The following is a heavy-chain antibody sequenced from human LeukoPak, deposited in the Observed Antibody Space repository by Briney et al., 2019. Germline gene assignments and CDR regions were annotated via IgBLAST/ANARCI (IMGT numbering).Heavy chain of an antibody. J-gene: IGHJ4*02. CDR3: ARDLNGYNLIDF. CDR1: GDAISSGGYY. D-gene: IGHD1-1*01. CDR2: IYHSRRT. Sequence: SETLTLTCTVSGDAISSGGYYWTWIRRHPVKGLEWIGYIYHSRRTYYNPSLQSRASMSVDTSQNQFSLHLSSVTAADAAVYYCARDLNGYNLIDFWGQGTLVTVSS. V-gene: IGHV4-31*03.